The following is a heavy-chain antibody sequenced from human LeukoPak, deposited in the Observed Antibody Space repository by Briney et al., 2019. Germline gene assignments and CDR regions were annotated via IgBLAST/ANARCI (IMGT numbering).Heavy chain of an antibody. CDR3: ARGNVRGYSYGFDY. Sequence: GGSLRLSCAASGFTFSSYSMNWVRQAPGKGLEWLSYISGSGSTIYYADSVKGRFTISRDNAKNSLYLQMNSLRAEDTAVYFCARGNVRGYSYGFDYWGQGTLVTVSS. J-gene: IGHJ4*02. V-gene: IGHV3-48*04. CDR2: ISGSGSTI. CDR1: GFTFSSYS. D-gene: IGHD5-18*01.